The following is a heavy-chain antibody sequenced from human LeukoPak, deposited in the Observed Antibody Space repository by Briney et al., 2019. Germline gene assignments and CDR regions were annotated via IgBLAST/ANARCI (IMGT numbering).Heavy chain of an antibody. D-gene: IGHD5-12*01. J-gene: IGHJ4*02. CDR2: ITSAGRAI. V-gene: IGHV3-11*01. CDR3: ASDIVATSGDF. CDR1: GFTFSDFY. Sequence: GGSLRLSCAASGFTFSDFYMSWIRQAPGKGLEWVSYITSAGRAIYYADSVQGRFTISRDNARNSLYLQMTGLRAEETAVYYCASDIVATSGDFWGQGTLVTVSS.